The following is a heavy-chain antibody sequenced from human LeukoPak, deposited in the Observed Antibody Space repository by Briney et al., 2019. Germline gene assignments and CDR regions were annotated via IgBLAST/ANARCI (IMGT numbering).Heavy chain of an antibody. CDR2: IYYRGSI. CDR1: GPSIGSYY. Sequence: PSQTLSPACTVSGPSIGSYYSGCVRQPPGKWLEWIGYIYYRGSINYNPSLKSRVTISVVTSKTQFYQTLSTVTAADTAVYYCARVRGGISAPGYDAFDICGQGAMVTVSS. D-gene: IGHD3-10*01. J-gene: IGHJ3*02. CDR3: ARVRGGISAPGYDAFDI. V-gene: IGHV4-59*01.